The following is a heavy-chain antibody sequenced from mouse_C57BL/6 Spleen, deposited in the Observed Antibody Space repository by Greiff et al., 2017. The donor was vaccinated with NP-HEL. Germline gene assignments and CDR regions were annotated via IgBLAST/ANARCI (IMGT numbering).Heavy chain of an antibody. V-gene: IGHV1-19*01. CDR1: GYTFTDYY. Sequence: VQLQQSGPVLVKPGASVKMSCKASGYTFTDYYMNWVKQSHGKSLEWIGVINPYNGGTSYNQKFKGKATLTVDKSSSTAYMELNSLTSEDSAVYYCARPYYYGSSYEYFDVWGTGTTVTVSS. CDR2: INPYNGGT. J-gene: IGHJ1*03. CDR3: ARPYYYGSSYEYFDV. D-gene: IGHD1-1*01.